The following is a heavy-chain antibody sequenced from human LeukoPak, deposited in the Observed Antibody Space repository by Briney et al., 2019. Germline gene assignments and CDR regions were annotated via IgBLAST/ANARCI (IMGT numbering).Heavy chain of an antibody. D-gene: IGHD1-26*01. CDR1: GGSFSGYY. Sequence: SETLSLTCAVYGGSFSGYYWSWIRQPPGKGLEWIGEINHSGSTNYNPSLKSRVTISVDTSKNQFSLKLSSVTAADTAVYYCARVVPYSGSYYVYGYYMDVWGKGTTVTVSS. CDR3: ARVVPYSGSYYVYGYYMDV. V-gene: IGHV4-34*01. CDR2: INHSGST. J-gene: IGHJ6*03.